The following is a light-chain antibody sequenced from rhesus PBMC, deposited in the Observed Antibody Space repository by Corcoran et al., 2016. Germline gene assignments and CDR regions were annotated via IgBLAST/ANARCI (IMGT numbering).Light chain of an antibody. CDR1: ERAGSY. J-gene: IGKJ4*01. CDR3: QQYNDFLLT. V-gene: IGKV3-40*02. CDR2: SAN. Sequence: EIVMTQSPATLSLSPGETATLSCRASERAGSYLAWYQQKPGQAPKLLVHSANFRATGIPDRFSGSGSRTEFTLTLSSLEPEDVGVYHCQQYNDFLLTFGGGTKVELK.